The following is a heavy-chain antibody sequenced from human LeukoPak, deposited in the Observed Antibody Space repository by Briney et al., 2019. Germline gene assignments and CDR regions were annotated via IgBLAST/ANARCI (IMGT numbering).Heavy chain of an antibody. CDR3: AKDPYYDSSGYYALLFDY. J-gene: IGHJ4*02. CDR2: ISGSGGST. D-gene: IGHD3-22*01. CDR1: GFTFSSYG. V-gene: IGHV3-23*01. Sequence: GGSLRLSCAASGFTFSSYGMSWVRQAPGKGLEWVSAISGSGGSTYYADSVKGRFTISRDNSKNTLYLQMNSLRAEDTAVYYCAKDPYYDSSGYYALLFDYWGQGTLVTVSS.